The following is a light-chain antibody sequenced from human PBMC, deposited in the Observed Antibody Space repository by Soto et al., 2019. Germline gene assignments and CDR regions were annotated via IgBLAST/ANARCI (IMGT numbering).Light chain of an antibody. CDR1: TGAVTSDYY. CDR3: LLYCDDNWV. V-gene: IGLV7-43*01. CDR2: STN. J-gene: IGLJ3*02. Sequence: QTVVTQEPSLTVSPGGTVTLTCASSTGAVTSDYYANWFQQKPGQVPTTLIYSTNNRHSWTPARFSGSLLGGKAALTLSGVQPDEEADYCCLLYCDDNWVFGGGTKVTVL.